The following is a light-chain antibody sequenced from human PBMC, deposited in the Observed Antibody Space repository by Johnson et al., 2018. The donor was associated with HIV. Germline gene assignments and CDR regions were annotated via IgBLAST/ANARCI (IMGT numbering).Light chain of an antibody. V-gene: IGLV1-51*02. Sequence: QSVLTQPPSVSAAPGQKVTISCSGSSSNVGNNYVSWYQQLPGAAPKLLIYETNKRPSGIPDRFSGSKSGTSATLGITGLQTGDEADDYCGTGDRSLSAAFGPGTNVTLL. CDR3: GTGDRSLSAA. J-gene: IGLJ1*01. CDR1: SSNVGNNY. CDR2: ETN.